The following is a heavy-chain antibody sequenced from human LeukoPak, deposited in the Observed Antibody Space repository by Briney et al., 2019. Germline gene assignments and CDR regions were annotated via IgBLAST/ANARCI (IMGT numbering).Heavy chain of an antibody. D-gene: IGHD3-9*01. CDR3: ARYGNVLRYFDWPHPDY. Sequence: VASVKVSCKASGYTFTSYGISWVRQAPGQGLEWMGWISAYNGNTNYAQKLQGRVTMTTDTSTSTAYMELRSLRSDDTAVYYCARYGNVLRYFDWPHPDYWGQGTLVTVSS. CDR1: GYTFTSYG. CDR2: ISAYNGNT. J-gene: IGHJ4*02. V-gene: IGHV1-18*01.